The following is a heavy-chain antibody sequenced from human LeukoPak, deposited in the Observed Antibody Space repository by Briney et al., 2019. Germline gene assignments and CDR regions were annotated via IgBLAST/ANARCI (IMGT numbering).Heavy chain of an antibody. D-gene: IGHD3-22*01. V-gene: IGHV4-59*11. CDR3: ARGTRRYYDGSGYYYGEFDY. CDR2: VFYTGSA. CDR1: GGSLYNHY. Sequence: SETLSLTCTVSGGSLYNHYWNWIRQPPGEGLEWIGYVFYTGSANYNPSLKSRVIISVDTSNNQLSLRVNSVTAADTAVYYCARGTRRYYDGSGYYYGEFDYWGQGILVTVSS. J-gene: IGHJ4*02.